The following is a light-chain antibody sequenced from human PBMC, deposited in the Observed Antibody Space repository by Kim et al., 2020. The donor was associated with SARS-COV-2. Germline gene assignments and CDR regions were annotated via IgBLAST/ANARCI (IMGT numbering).Light chain of an antibody. Sequence: EIVMTQSPATLSVSPGDRATLSCRASQGVSNNLAWYQHKTGQPPRLLIYGASTRATGVPARFSGTGSGTGFTLTVSSLQSEDFAVYYCHQYNDWPPGDTFGQGTKLEI. J-gene: IGKJ2*01. CDR2: GAS. V-gene: IGKV3-15*01. CDR1: QGVSNN. CDR3: HQYNDWPPGDT.